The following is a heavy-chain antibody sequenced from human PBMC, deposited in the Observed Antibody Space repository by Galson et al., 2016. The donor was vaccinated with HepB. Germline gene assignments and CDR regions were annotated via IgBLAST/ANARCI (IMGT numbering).Heavy chain of an antibody. V-gene: IGHV1-24*01. J-gene: IGHJ4*02. CDR1: GYSLSELS. Sequence: SVKVSCKVSGYSLSELSMHWVRQAPGKGLEWIGGLDPEDGESIYAQNLHGRATMTEDTTTDTAYMELSSLRSEDTAMYYCATDGRITGSHGAPLDYWGQGTLVTVSS. CDR2: LDPEDGES. CDR3: ATDGRITGSHGAPLDY. D-gene: IGHD1-26*01.